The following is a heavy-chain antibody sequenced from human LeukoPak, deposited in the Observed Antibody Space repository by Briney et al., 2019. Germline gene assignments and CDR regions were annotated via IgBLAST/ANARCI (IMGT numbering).Heavy chain of an antibody. CDR3: ARDLMETYYYDSSANY. V-gene: IGHV1-2*06. J-gene: IGHJ4*02. CDR2: INPNSGGT. CDR1: GYTFTGYY. D-gene: IGHD3-22*01. Sequence: ASVTVSCKASGYTFTGYYMHWVRQAPGQGLEWMGRINPNSGGTNYAQKFQGRVTMTRDTSISTAYMELGRLRSDDTAVYYCARDLMETYYYDSSANYWGQGTLVTVSS.